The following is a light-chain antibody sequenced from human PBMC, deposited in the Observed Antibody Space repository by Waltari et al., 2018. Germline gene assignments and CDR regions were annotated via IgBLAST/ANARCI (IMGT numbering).Light chain of an antibody. CDR2: LVS. Sequence: DFVLTQSPLSLSVTPGEPASLSCRSRHSLLHGSGNTLLDWHLQKPGQSSQLLFYLVSNRASRVPVRFSGSESGTEFKLKISRVEAEDVGVYFCMQARQTPWTFGQGTKVEIK. CDR3: MQARQTPWT. CDR1: HSLLHGSGNTL. J-gene: IGKJ1*01. V-gene: IGKV2-28*01.